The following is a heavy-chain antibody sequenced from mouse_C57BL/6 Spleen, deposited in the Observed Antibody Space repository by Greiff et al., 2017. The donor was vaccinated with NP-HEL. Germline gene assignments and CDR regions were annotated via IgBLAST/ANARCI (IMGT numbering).Heavy chain of an antibody. CDR1: GYTFTDYY. J-gene: IGHJ2*01. Sequence: EVQLQQSGPELVKPGASVKISCKASGYTFTDYYMNWVKQSHGKSLEWIGDINPNNGGTSYNQKFKGKATLTVDKSSSTAYMELRSLTSEDSAVQYCARSGGYIDYWGQGTTLTVSS. V-gene: IGHV1-26*01. CDR3: ARSGGYIDY. CDR2: INPNNGGT.